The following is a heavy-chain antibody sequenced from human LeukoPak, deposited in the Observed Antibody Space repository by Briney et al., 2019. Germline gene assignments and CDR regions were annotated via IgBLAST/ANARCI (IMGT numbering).Heavy chain of an antibody. CDR2: ISGSGGST. V-gene: IGHV3-23*01. CDR3: ARRHYDSSGYYYLGYFDY. D-gene: IGHD3-22*01. J-gene: IGHJ4*02. Sequence: GGSLGLSCAASGFTFSSYAMSWVRQAPGKGLEWVSAISGSGGSTYYADSVKGRFTISRDNSKNTLYLQMNSLRAEDTAVYYCARRHYDSSGYYYLGYFDYWGQGTLVTVSS. CDR1: GFTFSSYA.